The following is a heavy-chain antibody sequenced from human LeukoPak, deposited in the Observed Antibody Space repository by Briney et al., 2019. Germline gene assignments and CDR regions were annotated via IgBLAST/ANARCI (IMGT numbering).Heavy chain of an antibody. CDR1: GYSSSSGYY. Sequence: KPSETLSLTCTVSGYSSSSGYYWGGIRQPPGKGLEWIGSIYHSGSTHYNPSLKSRVTISVDTSRNQFSLKLRSVTAADTAVYFCARDVTSRGYFDYWGQGSPVTVSS. V-gene: IGHV4-38-2*02. J-gene: IGHJ4*02. CDR3: ARDVTSRGYFDY. D-gene: IGHD1-14*01. CDR2: IYHSGST.